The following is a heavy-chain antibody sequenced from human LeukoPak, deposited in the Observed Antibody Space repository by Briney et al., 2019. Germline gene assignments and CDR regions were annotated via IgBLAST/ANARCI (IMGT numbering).Heavy chain of an antibody. Sequence: GGSLRLSCAASGFTFSSYGMHWVRQAPGKGLEWVAVISYDGSNKYYADFVKGRFTISRDNSKNTLYLQMNSLRAEDTAVYYCARGLGSSWVFDYWGQGTLVTVSS. J-gene: IGHJ4*02. D-gene: IGHD6-13*01. V-gene: IGHV3-30*03. CDR2: ISYDGSNK. CDR3: ARGLGSSWVFDY. CDR1: GFTFSSYG.